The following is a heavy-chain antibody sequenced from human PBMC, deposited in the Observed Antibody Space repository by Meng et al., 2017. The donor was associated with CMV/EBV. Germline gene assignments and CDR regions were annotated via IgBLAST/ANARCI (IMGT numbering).Heavy chain of an antibody. CDR1: GGSISSSSYY. V-gene: IGHV4-39*07. D-gene: IGHD2-15*01. CDR3: ASKGYCSGGSCYSTYYYGMDV. Sequence: GSLRLSCTVSGGSISSSSYYWGWIRQPPGKGLEWIGSIYYSGSTYYNPSLKSRVTISVDTSKNQFSLKLSSVTAADTAVYYCASKGYCSGGSCYSTYYYGMDVWGQGTTVTVSS. J-gene: IGHJ6*02. CDR2: IYYSGST.